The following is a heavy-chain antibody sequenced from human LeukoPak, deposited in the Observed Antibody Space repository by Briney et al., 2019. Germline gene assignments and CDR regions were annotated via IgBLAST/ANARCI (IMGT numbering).Heavy chain of an antibody. CDR1: GFTLSNAW. Sequence: GGSLRLSCAASGFTLSNAWMNWVRQAPGKGLEWVAHIKRDGSQKYYLDSVKGRFTISRDNAKNSLYLQMNSLRVEDTAVYYCARLGLEVGGPNWFDPWGQGTLVTVSS. D-gene: IGHD1-1*01. J-gene: IGHJ5*02. V-gene: IGHV3-7*01. CDR3: ARLGLEVGGPNWFDP. CDR2: IKRDGSQK.